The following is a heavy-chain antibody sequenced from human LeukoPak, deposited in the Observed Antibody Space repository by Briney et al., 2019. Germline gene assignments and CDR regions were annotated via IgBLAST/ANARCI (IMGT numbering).Heavy chain of an antibody. CDR1: GFTFSSYA. Sequence: GGSLRLSCAASGFTFSSYAMSWVRQAPGKGLEWVSAISGSGTSTYYADSVKGRFTISRDNSKNTLYLQMNSLRAEDTALYYCAGGGTPRKYYYYGMDVWGRGTTVIVSS. CDR3: AGGGTPRKYYYYGMDV. J-gene: IGHJ6*02. V-gene: IGHV3-23*01. D-gene: IGHD1-1*01. CDR2: ISGSGTST.